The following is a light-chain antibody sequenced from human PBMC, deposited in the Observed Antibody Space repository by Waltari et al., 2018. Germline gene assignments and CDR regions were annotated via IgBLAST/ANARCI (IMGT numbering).Light chain of an antibody. V-gene: IGKV3-20*01. J-gene: IGKJ1*01. CDR3: QKYGSLPAT. CDR2: DAS. Sequence: SPGERATLSCRASQSVSRYLAWYQQKPGQAPRLLIYDASTRATGIPDRFSGGGSETDFSLTISRLEPEDFAVYYCQKYGSLPATFGQGTKVEI. CDR1: QSVSRY.